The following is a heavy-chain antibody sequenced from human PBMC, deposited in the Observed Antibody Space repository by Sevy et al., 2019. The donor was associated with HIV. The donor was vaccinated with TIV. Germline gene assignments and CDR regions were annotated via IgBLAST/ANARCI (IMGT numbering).Heavy chain of an antibody. CDR2: ISGSGGST. J-gene: IGHJ1*01. CDR3: AKGRRTVTTEYFQH. Sequence: GGSLRLSCAASGFTFSSYAMSWVRQAPGKGLEWVSGISGSGGSTYYADSVKGRFTISRDNSKNTLYLQMNSLRGEDTAVYYCAKGRRTVTTEYFQHWGQGTLVTVSS. V-gene: IGHV3-23*01. D-gene: IGHD4-17*01. CDR1: GFTFSSYA.